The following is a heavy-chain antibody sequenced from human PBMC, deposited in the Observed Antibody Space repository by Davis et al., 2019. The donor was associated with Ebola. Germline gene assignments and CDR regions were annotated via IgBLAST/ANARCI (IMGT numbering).Heavy chain of an antibody. CDR1: GFTFSSYA. CDR3: AREGYYYDSSGYYPIFDY. CDR2: ISGSGGST. J-gene: IGHJ4*02. Sequence: GESLKISCAASGFTFSSYAMSWVRQAPGKGLEWVSAISGSGGSTYYADSVKGRFTISRDNSKNSLYLQMNSLRAEDTAVYYCAREGYYYDSSGYYPIFDYWGQGTLVTVSS. D-gene: IGHD3-22*01. V-gene: IGHV3-23*01.